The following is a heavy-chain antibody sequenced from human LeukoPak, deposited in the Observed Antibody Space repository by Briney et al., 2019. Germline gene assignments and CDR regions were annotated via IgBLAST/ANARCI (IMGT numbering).Heavy chain of an antibody. Sequence: GGSLRLSCAASGFTFSSYGMHWVRQAPGKGLEWVAVIWYDGSNKYYADSVKGRFTISRDNSKNTLYLQMNSLRAEDTAVYYCAKDAMVVTPLPLFDYWGQGTLVTVSS. CDR3: AKDAMVVTPLPLFDY. V-gene: IGHV3-33*06. J-gene: IGHJ4*02. D-gene: IGHD4-23*01. CDR1: GFTFSSYG. CDR2: IWYDGSNK.